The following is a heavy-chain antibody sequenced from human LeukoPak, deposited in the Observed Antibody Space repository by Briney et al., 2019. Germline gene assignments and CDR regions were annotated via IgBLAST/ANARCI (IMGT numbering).Heavy chain of an antibody. CDR1: GFSFSGYW. CDR2: INSDGSTT. CDR3: ARGPRSAWYGTDY. J-gene: IGHJ4*02. D-gene: IGHD6-19*01. V-gene: IGHV3-74*01. Sequence: GGSLRLSCAASGFSFSGYWMHWVRQAPGKWLVWVSRINSDGSTTTYADSVKGRFTISRDNAKNTVYLQMNSLRAEDTAVYYCARGPRSAWYGTDYWGQGTLVTVSS.